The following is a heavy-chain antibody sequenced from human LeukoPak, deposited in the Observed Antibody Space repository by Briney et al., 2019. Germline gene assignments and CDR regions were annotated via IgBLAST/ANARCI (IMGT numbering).Heavy chain of an antibody. Sequence: PGGSLRLSCAASGFTVSSNYTSWVRQAPGKGLEWVSAISGSGGSTYYADSVKGRFTISRDNSKNTLYLRMNSLRAEDMAVYYCAKIFGLLAVYFQHWGQGTLVTVSS. CDR2: ISGSGGST. V-gene: IGHV3-23*01. CDR3: AKIFGLLAVYFQH. D-gene: IGHD3/OR15-3a*01. CDR1: GFTVSSNY. J-gene: IGHJ1*01.